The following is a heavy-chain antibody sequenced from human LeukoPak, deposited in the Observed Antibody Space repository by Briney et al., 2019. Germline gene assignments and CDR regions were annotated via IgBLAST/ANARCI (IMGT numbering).Heavy chain of an antibody. J-gene: IGHJ5*02. D-gene: IGHD3-16*01. CDR2: ISGSGGST. CDR3: AKDYAPTPYFDP. CDR1: GFTFSSNA. V-gene: IGHV3-23*01. Sequence: PGGCLRLAFAASGFTFSSNARGWVRQPPGKGLGWVSAISGSGGSTYYADSVKGRFTISRDNSKTTLYLQMNSLRAEDTAVYYGAKDYAPTPYFDPWGQGTLVTVSS.